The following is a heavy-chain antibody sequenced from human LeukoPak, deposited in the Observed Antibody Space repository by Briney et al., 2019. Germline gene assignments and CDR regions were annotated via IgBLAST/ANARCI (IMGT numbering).Heavy chain of an antibody. Sequence: GGSLRLSCAASGFTFRGYGMSWVRQAPGKGLEWVSAIRGSGVTTYYADSVKGRFTISRDNSKNTLYLQMNSLRAEDTAVYYCAKEGCSSTSCYTNWFDPWGQGTLVTVSS. D-gene: IGHD2-2*02. CDR3: AKEGCSSTSCYTNWFDP. CDR1: GFTFRGYG. J-gene: IGHJ5*02. CDR2: IRGSGVTT. V-gene: IGHV3-23*01.